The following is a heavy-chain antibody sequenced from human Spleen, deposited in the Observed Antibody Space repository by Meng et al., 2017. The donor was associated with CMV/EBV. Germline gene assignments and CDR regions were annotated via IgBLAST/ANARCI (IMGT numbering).Heavy chain of an antibody. CDR2: IYYSGST. CDR3: ARDLSRLGMAARPIYNGTDV. CDR1: GGSVSSGSYY. Sequence: SETLSLTCTVSGGSVSSGSYYWSWIRQPPGKGLEWIGYIYYSGSTNYNPSLKSRVTISVDTSKNQFSLKLSSVTAADTAVYYCARDLSRLGMAARPIYNGTDVWGQGTTVTVSS. V-gene: IGHV4-61*01. J-gene: IGHJ6*02. D-gene: IGHD6-6*01.